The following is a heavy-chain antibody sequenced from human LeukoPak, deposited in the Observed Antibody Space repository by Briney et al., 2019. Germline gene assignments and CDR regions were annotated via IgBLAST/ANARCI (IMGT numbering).Heavy chain of an antibody. Sequence: SETLSLTCTVSGGSISSYYWSWIRQPPGKGLEWIGYIYYSGSTNYNPSLKSRVTISVDMSKNQFSLKLSSVTAADTAVYYCARDPPGVAFDIWGQGTMVTVSS. J-gene: IGHJ3*02. CDR2: IYYSGST. CDR3: ARDPPGVAFDI. D-gene: IGHD3-10*01. V-gene: IGHV4-59*01. CDR1: GGSISSYY.